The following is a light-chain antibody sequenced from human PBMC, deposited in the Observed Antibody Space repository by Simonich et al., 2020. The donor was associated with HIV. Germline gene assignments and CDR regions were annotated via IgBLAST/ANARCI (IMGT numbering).Light chain of an antibody. CDR2: EGS. CDR1: SSDVGSYNL. CDR3: SSYAGSNTVV. Sequence: QSALTQPASVSGSPGQSITISCTGTSSDVGSYNLVSWYQQHPGKAPKLMIYEGSKRPSGVSNRFSGSKSDNTASLTVSGLQAEDEANYYCSSYAGSNTVVFGGGTKLTVL. V-gene: IGLV2-14*02. J-gene: IGLJ2*01.